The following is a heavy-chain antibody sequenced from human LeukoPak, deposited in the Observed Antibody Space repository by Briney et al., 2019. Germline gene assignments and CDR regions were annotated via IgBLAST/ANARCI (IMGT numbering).Heavy chain of an antibody. Sequence: PGRSLRLSCTASGFTFGDYAMSWVRQAPGKGLEWVGFIRSKAYGGTTEYAASVKGRFTISRDDSKSIACLQMNSLKTEDTAVYYCTRIVVVAAFDAFDIWGQGTMVTVSS. D-gene: IGHD2-15*01. CDR2: IRSKAYGGTT. J-gene: IGHJ3*02. V-gene: IGHV3-49*04. CDR1: GFTFGDYA. CDR3: TRIVVVAAFDAFDI.